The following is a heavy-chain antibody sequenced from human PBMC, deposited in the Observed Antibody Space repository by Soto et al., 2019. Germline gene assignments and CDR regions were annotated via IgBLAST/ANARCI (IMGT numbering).Heavy chain of an antibody. D-gene: IGHD3-16*01. V-gene: IGHV3-49*04. CDR1: GSGFDESA. Sequence: SLRLSCTGSGSGFDESAPSWVRQGPGKGLEWVGFIRTRDYGATTRYAASVKGRFTMSRDDSKNIVYLHMNSLKVEDTAMYYCTKGAVFGPFDPWGQGTQVTVSS. CDR3: TKGAVFGPFDP. J-gene: IGHJ5*02. CDR2: IRTRDYGATT.